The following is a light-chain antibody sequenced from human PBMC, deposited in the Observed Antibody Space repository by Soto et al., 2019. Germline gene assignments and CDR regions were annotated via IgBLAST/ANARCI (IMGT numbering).Light chain of an antibody. CDR1: SSNIGNNP. V-gene: IGLV1-44*01. CDR2: NNN. Sequence: QLVLTQPPSASGTPGQRVTISCSGSSSNIGNNPVNWYQQLPGTAPKLLLYNNNERPSGVPGRFSGSKSGTSASLAISGLQSEDEADCCCAARDASLYGPGFGEGTKLTVL. CDR3: AARDASLYGPG. J-gene: IGLJ2*01.